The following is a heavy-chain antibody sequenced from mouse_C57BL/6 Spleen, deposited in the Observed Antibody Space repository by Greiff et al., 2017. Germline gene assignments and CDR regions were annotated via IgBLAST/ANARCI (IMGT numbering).Heavy chain of an antibody. V-gene: IGHV14-3*01. D-gene: IGHD4-1*01. CDR3: AGINWSYYFDY. Sequence: VQLLQSVAELVRPGASVTLSCTASGFNINNTYMHWVQQRPEQGLEWIGRLYPANGNTKYAPQFPGKATITADTTSNTAYLQLSSLTSEDTAIYYCAGINWSYYFDYWGQGTTLTVSS. J-gene: IGHJ2*01. CDR1: GFNINNTY. CDR2: LYPANGNT.